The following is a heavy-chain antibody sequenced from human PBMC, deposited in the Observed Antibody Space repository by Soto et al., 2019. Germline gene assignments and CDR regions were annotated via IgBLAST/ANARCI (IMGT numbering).Heavy chain of an antibody. CDR2: INHSGST. J-gene: IGHJ5*02. CDR1: GGSFSGYY. Sequence: SETLSLTCAVYGGSFSGYYWSWIRQSPGKGLEWIGEINHSGSTNYNPSLKSRVTISVDTSKNQFSLKLSSVTAADTAVYYCARGRRVVVPAAMGGWFDPWGQGTLVTVSS. V-gene: IGHV4-34*01. D-gene: IGHD2-2*01. CDR3: ARGRRVVVPAAMGGWFDP.